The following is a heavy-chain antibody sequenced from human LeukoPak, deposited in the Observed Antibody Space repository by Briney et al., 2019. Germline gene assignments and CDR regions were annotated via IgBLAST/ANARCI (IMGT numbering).Heavy chain of an antibody. CDR3: ARLIAVAGSFDY. D-gene: IGHD6-19*01. V-gene: IGHV3-66*04. CDR1: GFTVSSNY. CDR2: IYSGGST. J-gene: IGHJ4*02. Sequence: GGSLRLSCAASGFTVSSNYMSWVRQAPGKGLEWVSVIYSGGSTYYADSAKGRFTISRDNSKNTLYLQMNSLRAEDTAVYYCARLIAVAGSFDYWGQGTLVTVSS.